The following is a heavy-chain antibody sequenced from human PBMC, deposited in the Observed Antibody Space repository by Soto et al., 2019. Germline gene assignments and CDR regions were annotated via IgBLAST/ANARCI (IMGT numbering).Heavy chain of an antibody. CDR1: GYTFTSYG. V-gene: IGHV1-18*01. D-gene: IGHD2-21*01. CDR3: ARGLVMYYYYMDV. Sequence: ASVKVSCKASGYTFTSYGISWVRQAPGQGLEWMGWISAYNGNTNYNPSLKSRVTISVDTSKNQFSLKLSSVTAADTAVYYCARGLVMYYYYMDVWGKGTTVTVSS. CDR2: ISAYNGNT. J-gene: IGHJ6*03.